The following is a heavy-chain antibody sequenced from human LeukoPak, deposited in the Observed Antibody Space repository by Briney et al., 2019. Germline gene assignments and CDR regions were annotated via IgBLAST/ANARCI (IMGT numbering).Heavy chain of an antibody. J-gene: IGHJ4*02. CDR2: ISSSSSYI. Sequence: PGGSLRLSCTASGFTFGDYAMSWVRQAPGKGLEWVSSISSSSSYIYYADSVKGRFTISRDNAKNSLYLQMNSLRAEDTAVYYCARVRISTVGDYWGQGTLVTVSS. V-gene: IGHV3-21*01. CDR1: GFTFGDYA. D-gene: IGHD4-23*01. CDR3: ARVRISTVGDY.